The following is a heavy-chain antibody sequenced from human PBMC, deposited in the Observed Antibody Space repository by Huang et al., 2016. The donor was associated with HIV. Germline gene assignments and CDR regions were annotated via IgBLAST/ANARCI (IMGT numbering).Heavy chain of an antibody. CDR2: IHTNTGNP. CDR3: ASSPREVFGVFDY. Sequence: QVQLVQSGAELTKPGASVKVSCKASGSTFTSYAMNWVRQAPGEGLEWRGWIHTNTGNPSYAQSCTGRFVFSLDTSVITAYLQISSLKAEDTAVYYCASSPREVFGVFDYWGQGTLVTVSS. J-gene: IGHJ4*02. V-gene: IGHV7-4-1*02. D-gene: IGHD3-3*01. CDR1: GSTFTSYA.